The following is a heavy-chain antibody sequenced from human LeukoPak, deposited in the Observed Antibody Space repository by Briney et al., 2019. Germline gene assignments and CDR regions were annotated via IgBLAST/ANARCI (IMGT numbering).Heavy chain of an antibody. CDR3: ARLIVGAIDY. CDR1: GFTFSSHW. CDR2: IKQDGSEK. Sequence: GGSLRLSCAASGFTFSSHWMSWVRQVPGKGLEWVANIKQDGSEKYYVDSVKGRFTISRDNAKNSLYLQMNSLRVEDTAVYYCARLIVGAIDYWGQGTLVTVSS. D-gene: IGHD1-26*01. V-gene: IGHV3-7*01. J-gene: IGHJ4*02.